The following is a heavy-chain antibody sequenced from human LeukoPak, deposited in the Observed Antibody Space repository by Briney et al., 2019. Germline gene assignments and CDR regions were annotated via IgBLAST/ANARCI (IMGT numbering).Heavy chain of an antibody. CDR2: INWNGGST. CDR3: ARDQGIAVALYYYYYYMDV. Sequence: PGGSLRLSCAASGFTFDVYGMSWVRQAPGKGLEWVSGINWNGGSTGYADSVKGRFTISRDNAKNSLYLQMNSLRAEDTALYYCARDQGIAVALYYYYYYMDVWGKGTTVTVSS. D-gene: IGHD6-19*01. CDR1: GFTFDVYG. V-gene: IGHV3-20*04. J-gene: IGHJ6*03.